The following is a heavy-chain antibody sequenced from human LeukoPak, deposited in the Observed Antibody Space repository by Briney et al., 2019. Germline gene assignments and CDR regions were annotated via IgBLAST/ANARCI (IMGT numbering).Heavy chain of an antibody. Sequence: GGSLRLSCAASGFTFSSYEMNWVRQAPGKGLEWVSYISSSGSTIYYADSVKGRFTISRDNAKNSLYLQMNSLRAEDTAVYYCAREKDTAMVTGYYYYYMDVWGKGTTVTVSS. CDR2: ISSSGSTI. D-gene: IGHD5-18*01. V-gene: IGHV3-48*03. CDR1: GFTFSSYE. CDR3: AREKDTAMVTGYYYYYMDV. J-gene: IGHJ6*03.